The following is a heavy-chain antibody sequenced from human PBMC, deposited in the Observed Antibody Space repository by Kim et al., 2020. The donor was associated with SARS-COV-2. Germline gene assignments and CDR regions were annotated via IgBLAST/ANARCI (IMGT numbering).Heavy chain of an antibody. CDR2: ISYDGSNK. V-gene: IGHV3-33*05. D-gene: IGHD5-12*01. J-gene: IGHJ6*02. Sequence: GGSLRLSCAASGFTFSSYGMHWVRQAPGKGLEWVAVISYDGSNKYYADSVKGRFTISRDNSKNTLYLQMNSLRAEDTAVYYCARDHRGQDIVATMDYYYGMDVWGQGTTVTVSS. CDR3: ARDHRGQDIVATMDYYYGMDV. CDR1: GFTFSSYG.